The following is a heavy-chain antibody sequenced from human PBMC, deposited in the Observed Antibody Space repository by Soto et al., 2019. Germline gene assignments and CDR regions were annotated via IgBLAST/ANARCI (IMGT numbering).Heavy chain of an antibody. J-gene: IGHJ6*02. CDR2: IYYSGST. CDR1: GGSISSYY. Sequence: SETLSLTCTVSGGSISSYYWSWIRQPPGKGLEWIGYIYYSGSTNSNPSLKSRFTISVDTSKNQFSLKLSSVTAADTAVYYCARGGIAAAAYYYYYGMDVWGQGTMVTVSS. CDR3: ARGGIAAAAYYYYYGMDV. D-gene: IGHD6-13*01. V-gene: IGHV4-59*08.